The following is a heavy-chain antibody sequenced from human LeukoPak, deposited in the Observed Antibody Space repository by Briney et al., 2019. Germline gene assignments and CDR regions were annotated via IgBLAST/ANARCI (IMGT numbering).Heavy chain of an antibody. CDR3: ASGCSSTICYTAVAFDI. Sequence: SVKVSCKASGGTFSSYAISWVRQAPGQGLEWVGGIIPIFGTANYAQKFQGRVTITADESTSTAYMELSSLRSEDTAVYYCASGCSSTICYTAVAFDIWGQGTMVTVSS. D-gene: IGHD2-2*02. J-gene: IGHJ3*02. V-gene: IGHV1-69*01. CDR2: IIPIFGTA. CDR1: GGTFSSYA.